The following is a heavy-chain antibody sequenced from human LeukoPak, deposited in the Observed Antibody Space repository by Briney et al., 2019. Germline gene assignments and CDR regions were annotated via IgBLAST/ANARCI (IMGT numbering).Heavy chain of an antibody. Sequence: QPGGSLRLSCAASGFTFSTYAMSWVRQAPGKGLEWVSVIYSDGGTYYADSVKGRFTISRDNSKNTVYLQMNTVRAEDTAVYYCADSSWSYWGQEALVTVSS. J-gene: IGHJ4*02. D-gene: IGHD6-13*01. V-gene: IGHV3-23*03. CDR1: GFTFSTYA. CDR3: ADSSWSY. CDR2: IYSDGGT.